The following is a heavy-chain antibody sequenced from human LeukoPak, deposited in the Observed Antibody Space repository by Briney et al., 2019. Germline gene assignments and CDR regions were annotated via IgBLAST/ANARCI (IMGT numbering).Heavy chain of an antibody. D-gene: IGHD6-13*01. V-gene: IGHV4-34*01. CDR3: ARMSSWYLIDY. CDR2: INHSGST. CDR1: GGSFSGYY. J-gene: IGHJ4*02. Sequence: SETLSLTCAVYGGSFSGYYWSWIRQPPGKGLEWIGEINHSGSTNYNPSLKSRVTISVDTSKNQFSLQLNSVTPEDTAVYYCARMSSWYLIDYWGQGTLVTVSS.